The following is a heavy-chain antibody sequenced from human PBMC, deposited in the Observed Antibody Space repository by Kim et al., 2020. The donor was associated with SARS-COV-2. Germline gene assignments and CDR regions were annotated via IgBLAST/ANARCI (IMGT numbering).Heavy chain of an antibody. D-gene: IGHD2-2*01. CDR1: GGTFSSYA. Sequence: SVKVSCKASGGTFSSYAISWVRQAPGQGLEWMGGIIPIFGTANYAQKFQGRVTITADESTSTAYMELSSLRSEDTAVYYCARGCGGSSTSCYWCNWFDPWGQGTLVTVSS. CDR3: ARGCGGSSTSCYWCNWFDP. J-gene: IGHJ5*02. CDR2: IIPIFGTA. V-gene: IGHV1-69*13.